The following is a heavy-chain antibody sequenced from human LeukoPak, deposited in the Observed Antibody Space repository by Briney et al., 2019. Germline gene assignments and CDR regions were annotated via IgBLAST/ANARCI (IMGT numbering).Heavy chain of an antibody. V-gene: IGHV4-4*02. J-gene: IGHJ5*02. CDR3: TREKGRGLYHYPSGTFHGFIQS. CDR2: IYQNETT. Sequence: SGTLSLTCDVSGVSVTTSDGWSWVRQSPGKALEWLGHIYQNETTNYNPSLKSRLIISINKANNQFSLKLKSVTVADTAVYYCTREKGRGLYHYPSGTFHGFIQSWSQGSLVTVSS. D-gene: IGHD3-10*01. CDR1: GVSVTTSDG.